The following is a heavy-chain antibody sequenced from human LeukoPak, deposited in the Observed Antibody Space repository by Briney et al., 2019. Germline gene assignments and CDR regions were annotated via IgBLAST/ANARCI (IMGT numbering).Heavy chain of an antibody. CDR3: ARDMGWQQFDQ. V-gene: IGHV3-7*01. CDR1: GFTFSTYG. CDR2: IKKDGGET. J-gene: IGHJ4*02. D-gene: IGHD5-24*01. Sequence: GGTLRLSCAASGFTFSTYGMSWVRQAPGKGLERVANIKKDGGETYYMESVKGRFTISRDNARNSLYLQMNSLTVEDMAVYYCARDMGWQQFDQWGQGTLVTVSS.